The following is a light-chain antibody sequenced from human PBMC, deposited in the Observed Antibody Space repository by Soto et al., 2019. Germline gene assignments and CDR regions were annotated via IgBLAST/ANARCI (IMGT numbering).Light chain of an antibody. CDR2: GAS. CDR3: QQRNNWPLT. CDR1: QSVSSSY. J-gene: IGKJ4*02. Sequence: EIVLTQSPGTLSLYPGERATLSFRASQSVSSSYLAWYQQKPGQAPRLLIYGASSRATGIPDRFSGSGSGTDFTLTISRLEPEDFAVYYCQQRNNWPLTFGGGTRWIS. V-gene: IGKV3D-20*02.